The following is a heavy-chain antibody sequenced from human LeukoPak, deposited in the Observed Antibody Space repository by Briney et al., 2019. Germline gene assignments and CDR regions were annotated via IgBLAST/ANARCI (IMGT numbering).Heavy chain of an antibody. V-gene: IGHV1-2*06. J-gene: IGHJ4*02. CDR2: INPNSGGT. Sequence: ASVKVSCKASGYTFTGYYMHWVRQAPGQGLEWMGRINPNSGGTNYAQKFQGRVTMTRDTSISTAYMELSRLRSDDTAVYYCARALDSSGYYVVYWGQGTLVTVSS. D-gene: IGHD3-22*01. CDR1: GYTFTGYY. CDR3: ARALDSSGYYVVY.